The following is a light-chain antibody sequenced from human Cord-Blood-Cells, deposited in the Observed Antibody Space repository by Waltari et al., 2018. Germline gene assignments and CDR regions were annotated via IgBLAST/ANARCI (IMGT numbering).Light chain of an antibody. CDR1: QSVSSY. Sequence: EIVLPHSPATLSLPPAVRATLSCRASQSVSSYLAWYQQKPGQAPRLLIYDASNRATGIPARFRGSESGTDFTLTISSLEPEDFAVYYCQQRSNWPLTFGGGTKVEIK. CDR3: QQRSNWPLT. V-gene: IGKV3-11*01. J-gene: IGKJ4*01. CDR2: DAS.